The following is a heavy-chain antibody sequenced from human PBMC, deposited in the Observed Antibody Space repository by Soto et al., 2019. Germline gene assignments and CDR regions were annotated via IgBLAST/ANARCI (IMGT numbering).Heavy chain of an antibody. CDR3: ARVRGNYYDSSGYYSGEYYFDY. Sequence: SETLSLTCAGSGGSISSGGYSWSWIRPPPGKGLEGIGYIYHSGSTNYNPSLKSRVTISVDTSKNQFSLKLSSVTAADTAVYYCARVRGNYYDSSGYYSGEYYFDYWGQGTLVTVSS. D-gene: IGHD3-22*01. CDR2: IYHSGST. CDR1: GGSISSGGYS. V-gene: IGHV4-61*08. J-gene: IGHJ4*02.